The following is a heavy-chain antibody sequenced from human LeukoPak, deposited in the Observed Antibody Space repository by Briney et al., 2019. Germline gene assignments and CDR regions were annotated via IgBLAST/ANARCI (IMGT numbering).Heavy chain of an antibody. CDR1: GYSISSGYY. J-gene: IGHJ4*02. CDR3: ARVRAQYSYGYRTRYYFDY. V-gene: IGHV4-61*01. D-gene: IGHD5-18*01. CDR2: IYYSGST. Sequence: SETLSLTCTVSGYSISSGYYWSWIRQPPGKGLEWIGYIYYSGSTNYNPSLKSRVTISADTSKNQFSLKLSSVTAADTAVYYCARVRAQYSYGYRTRYYFDYWGQGTLVTVSS.